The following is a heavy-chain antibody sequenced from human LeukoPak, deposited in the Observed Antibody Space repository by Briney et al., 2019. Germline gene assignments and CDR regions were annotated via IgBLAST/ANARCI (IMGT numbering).Heavy chain of an antibody. CDR1: GFTFSSYW. Sequence: GGSLRLSCAASGFTFSSYWMHWVRQAPGKGLEWVSLISWDGGSTYYADSVKGRFTISRDNSKNSLYLQMNSLRTEDTALYYCAKDMSGSSGYGADYWGQGTLVTVSS. CDR3: AKDMSGSSGYGADY. V-gene: IGHV3-43*01. CDR2: ISWDGGST. D-gene: IGHD6-13*01. J-gene: IGHJ4*02.